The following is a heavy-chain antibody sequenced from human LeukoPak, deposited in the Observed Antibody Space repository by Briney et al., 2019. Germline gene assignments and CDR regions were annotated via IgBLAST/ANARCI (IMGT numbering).Heavy chain of an antibody. Sequence: PSETLSLTCTVSGYSISSGYYWGWIRQPPGKGLEWIGSIYHSGSTYYNPSLKSRVTISVDTSKNQSSLKLSSVTAADTAVYYCASTARYSGYDWFDYWGQGTLVTVSS. J-gene: IGHJ4*02. D-gene: IGHD5-12*01. CDR1: GYSISSGYY. CDR3: ASTARYSGYDWFDY. V-gene: IGHV4-38-2*02. CDR2: IYHSGST.